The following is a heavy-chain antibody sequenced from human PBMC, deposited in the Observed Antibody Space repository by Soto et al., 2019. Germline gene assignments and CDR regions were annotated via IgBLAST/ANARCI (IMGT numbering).Heavy chain of an antibody. J-gene: IGHJ5*01. CDR3: AKCRGAYDRSGYWCDS. Sequence: EVQLVESGGGLVQPGGSLRLSCAGSGFPFGTYAMTWVRQAPGMGLQRVASLGGTGRTPFYTDSVKGRFTISSDTSKNTVFLQMNSMRAEDTAVYYCAKCRGAYDRSGYWCDSWGQGTLVAVSS. V-gene: IGHV3-23*04. CDR2: LGGTGRTP. CDR1: GFPFGTYA. D-gene: IGHD3-22*01.